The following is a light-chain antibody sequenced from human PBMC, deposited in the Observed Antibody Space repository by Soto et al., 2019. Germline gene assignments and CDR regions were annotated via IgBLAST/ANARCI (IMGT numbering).Light chain of an antibody. Sequence: QSALTQPPSASGSPGQSVTISCTGTSSDIGAYIYVSWYQQHPGKAPKLMISEVSRRPSGVPERFSGSKSGNTAPLAISGLQPEDEADYYCSSYASSSTRLFGTGTKVTVL. CDR3: SSYASSSTRL. J-gene: IGLJ1*01. CDR1: SSDIGAYIY. V-gene: IGLV2-8*01. CDR2: EVS.